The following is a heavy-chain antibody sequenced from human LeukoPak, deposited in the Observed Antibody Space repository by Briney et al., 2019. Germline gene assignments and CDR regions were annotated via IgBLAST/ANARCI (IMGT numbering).Heavy chain of an antibody. J-gene: IGHJ4*02. V-gene: IGHV1-2*02. Sequence: ASVKVSCKASGYTFTGYYMHWVRQAPGQGLEWMGWINPNSGGTNYAQKFQGRVTMTRDTSISTAYMELSRLRSDDTAAYYCARGFRGDYGSGSYRLDYWGQGTLVTVSS. D-gene: IGHD3-10*01. CDR3: ARGFRGDYGSGSYRLDY. CDR1: GYTFTGYY. CDR2: INPNSGGT.